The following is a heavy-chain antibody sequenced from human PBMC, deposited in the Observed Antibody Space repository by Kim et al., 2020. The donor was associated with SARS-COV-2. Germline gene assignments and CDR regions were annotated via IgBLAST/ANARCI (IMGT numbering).Heavy chain of an antibody. V-gene: IGHV3-23*01. J-gene: IGHJ4*02. D-gene: IGHD3-22*01. Sequence: KGRFNISRDNSKNTLYLQMNSLRAEDTAVYYCAKDTYYYDSSGYPYFDYWGQGTLVTVSS. CDR3: AKDTYYYDSSGYPYFDY.